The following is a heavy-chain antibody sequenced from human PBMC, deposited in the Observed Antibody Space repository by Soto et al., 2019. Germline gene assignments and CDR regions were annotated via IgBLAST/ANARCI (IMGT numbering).Heavy chain of an antibody. Sequence: PGGSLRLSCAASGFTFSSYAMSWVRQAPGKGLEWVSAISGSGGSTYYADSVKGRFTISRDNSKNTLYLQMNSLRAEDTAVYYCAKGTHDYDILTGYYTSYYFDYWGQGTLVTVSS. J-gene: IGHJ4*02. CDR1: GFTFSSYA. CDR2: ISGSGGST. V-gene: IGHV3-23*01. D-gene: IGHD3-9*01. CDR3: AKGTHDYDILTGYYTSYYFDY.